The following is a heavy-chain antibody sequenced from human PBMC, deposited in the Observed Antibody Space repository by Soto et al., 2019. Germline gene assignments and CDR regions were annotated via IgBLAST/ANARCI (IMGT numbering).Heavy chain of an antibody. Sequence: QITLMESGPSLVKPTETLTLTCTFSGFSLTTRGVGVGWIRQPPGKALEWLAVIYWDDDKRYSPSLNTRLFLTKDTPKNQVVLTMTNMDSVDTATYFCAHIVITFGGVVADDAFDVWGQGTMVTVSS. CDR2: IYWDDDK. D-gene: IGHD3-16*02. CDR1: GFSLTTRGVG. V-gene: IGHV2-5*02. CDR3: AHIVITFGGVVADDAFDV. J-gene: IGHJ3*01.